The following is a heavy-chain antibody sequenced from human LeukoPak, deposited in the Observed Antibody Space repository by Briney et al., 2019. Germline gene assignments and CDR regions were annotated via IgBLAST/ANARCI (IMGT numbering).Heavy chain of an antibody. CDR3: AKARWSNYGAFDI. J-gene: IGHJ3*02. Sequence: PGGSLRLSCAASGFTFSSYAMSWVRQAPGKGLEWVSAISGSGGSTYYADSVKGRFTISRDNFKNTLYLQMNSLRAEDTAVYYCAKARWSNYGAFDIWGQGTMVTVSS. CDR2: ISGSGGST. CDR1: GFTFSSYA. V-gene: IGHV3-23*01. D-gene: IGHD4-17*01.